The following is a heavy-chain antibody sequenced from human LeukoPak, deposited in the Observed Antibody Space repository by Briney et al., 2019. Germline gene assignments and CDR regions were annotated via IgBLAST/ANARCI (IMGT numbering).Heavy chain of an antibody. CDR1: EFSVSHNY. J-gene: IGHJ4*02. D-gene: IGHD6-13*01. CDR3: ARGGYSSSWYHFDY. CDR2: IYSGGTT. V-gene: IGHV3-53*01. Sequence: GGSLRLSCAASEFSVSHNYMSWVRQAPGKGLEWVSVIYSGGTTNYADSVKGRFTISRDNSKNTLFLQMNSLKAEDTAVYYCARGGYSSSWYHFDYWGQGTLVTVSS.